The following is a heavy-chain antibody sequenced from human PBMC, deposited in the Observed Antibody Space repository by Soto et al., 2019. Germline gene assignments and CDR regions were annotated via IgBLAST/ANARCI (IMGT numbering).Heavy chain of an antibody. J-gene: IGHJ3*02. V-gene: IGHV4-34*01. CDR1: GGFVSSGSYY. D-gene: IGHD1-1*01. CDR3: ARVERGTATTGVDAFDI. CDR2: MSHSGGT. Sequence: QVQLQQWGAGLLKPSETLSLTCAVYGGFVSSGSYYWSWIRQPPGKGLEWIGEMSHSGGTHFNPSPKSQVTISVDTSKNQFSLKMSAVTAAVAALYYWARVERGTATTGVDAFDIWGPGTMVTVSS.